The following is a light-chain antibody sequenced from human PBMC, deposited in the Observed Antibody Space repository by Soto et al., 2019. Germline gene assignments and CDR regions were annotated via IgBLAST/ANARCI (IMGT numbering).Light chain of an antibody. CDR1: HSVDIY. CDR3: QQRKFWPPLT. Sequence: EVVLTQSPVTLALSPWDRATLSCRTSHSVDIYLAWYQQKPGQAPRLLIYDASNRATGIPARFSGSGSGTDFTLTISSLEPEDFAVYYCQQRKFWPPLTFGGGTKVELK. CDR2: DAS. J-gene: IGKJ4*01. V-gene: IGKV3-11*01.